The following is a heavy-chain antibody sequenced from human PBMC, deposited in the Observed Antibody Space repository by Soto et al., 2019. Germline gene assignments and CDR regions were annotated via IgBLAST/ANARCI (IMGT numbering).Heavy chain of an antibody. J-gene: IGHJ4*02. D-gene: IGHD3-3*01. V-gene: IGHV3-23*01. CDR2: ISDGGGST. CDR3: ARCPGEKCARNTIFGVVGEGFDY. Sequence: EVQLLESGGGLVQPGGSLRLSCAASGFTFNNFAMSWVRQAPGKGLEWVSSISDGGGSTYYGDSVKGRCTISRDKSKNTLYLQMNSLRAEDTAVYYCARCPGEKCARNTIFGVVGEGFDYWGQGTLVTVS. CDR1: GFTFNNFA.